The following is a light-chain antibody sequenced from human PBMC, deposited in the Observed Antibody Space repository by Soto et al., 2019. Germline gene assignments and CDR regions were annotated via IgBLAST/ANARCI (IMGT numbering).Light chain of an antibody. CDR2: EVY. Sequence: QSALTQPPSASGSPGQSVTISCTGTSSDVGGYNHVSWYQHHPGKAPKLIIYEVYKRPSGVPDRFSGSKSGNTAALTLSRLHAEDEADYYCSSYVGTNSYVFGTGTKVTVL. CDR3: SSYVGTNSYV. V-gene: IGLV2-8*01. CDR1: SSDVGGYNH. J-gene: IGLJ1*01.